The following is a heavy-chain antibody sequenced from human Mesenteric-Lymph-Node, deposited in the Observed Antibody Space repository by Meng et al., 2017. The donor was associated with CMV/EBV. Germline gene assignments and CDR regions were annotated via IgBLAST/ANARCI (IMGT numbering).Heavy chain of an antibody. V-gene: IGHV4-34*01. CDR1: GGSFSSYS. CDR2: IYYSGST. CDR3: ARDVYFHL. J-gene: IGHJ2*01. Sequence: SQTLSLTCAVSGGSFSSYSWSWIRQPPGKGLEWIGSIYYSGSTYYNPSLKSRVTFSVDTSKNQFSLKLSSVTAADTAVYYCARDVYFHLWGRGTLVTVSS.